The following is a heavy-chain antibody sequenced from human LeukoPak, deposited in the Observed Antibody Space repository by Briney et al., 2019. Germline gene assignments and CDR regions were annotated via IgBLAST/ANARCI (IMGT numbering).Heavy chain of an antibody. V-gene: IGHV4-59*01. J-gene: IGHJ5*02. Sequence: SETLSLTRTVSGGSISSYYWSWIRQPPGKGLEWIGYIYYSGSTNYNPSLKSRVTISVDTSKNQFSLKLSSVTAADTAVYYCARDHGWFDPWGQGTLVTVSS. CDR1: GGSISSYY. CDR3: ARDHGWFDP. CDR2: IYYSGST.